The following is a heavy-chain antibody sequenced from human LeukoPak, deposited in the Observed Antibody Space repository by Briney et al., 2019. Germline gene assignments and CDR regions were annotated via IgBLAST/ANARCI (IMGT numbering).Heavy chain of an antibody. CDR2: IYYSGST. CDR3: ARGSGYYDSSGYRILAFDI. CDR1: GGSISSYY. J-gene: IGHJ3*02. V-gene: IGHV4-59*08. D-gene: IGHD3-22*01. Sequence: PSETLSLTCTVSGGSISSYYWSWIRQPPGKGLEWIGYIYYSGSTNYNPSLKSRVTISVDTSKNQFSLKLSSVTAADTAVYYCARGSGYYDSSGYRILAFDIWGQGTMVTVSS.